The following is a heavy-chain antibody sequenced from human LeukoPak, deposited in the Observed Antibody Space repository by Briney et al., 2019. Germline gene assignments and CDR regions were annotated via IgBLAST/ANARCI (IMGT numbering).Heavy chain of an antibody. CDR2: IYYSGST. V-gene: IGHV4-59*08. D-gene: IGHD5-24*01. CDR1: GGSISGYY. J-gene: IGHJ4*02. CDR3: ARGAGAGYNLQPFDY. Sequence: PSETLSLTCTVSGGSISGYYWSWIRQPPGKGLEWIGYIYYSGSTKYNPSLKSRVSISVDTSKNQFSLKLSSVTAADTAVYYCARGAGAGYNLQPFDYWGQGTLVTVSS.